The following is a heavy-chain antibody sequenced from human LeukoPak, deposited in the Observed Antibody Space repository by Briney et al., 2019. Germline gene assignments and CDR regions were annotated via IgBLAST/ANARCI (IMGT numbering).Heavy chain of an antibody. V-gene: IGHV4-59*08. CDR3: ARTQGWGTVRIGYYYGMDV. J-gene: IGHJ6*02. D-gene: IGHD4-11*01. CDR2: IYYSET. Sequence: PSETLSLTCTVSGGSISGSYWSWIRQPPGKGLEWIGYIYYSETYYNPSLKSRVTISLDMSKNQFSLNLRFVTAADTAVYFCARTQGWGTVRIGYYYGMDVWGQGTTVTVSS. CDR1: GGSISGSY.